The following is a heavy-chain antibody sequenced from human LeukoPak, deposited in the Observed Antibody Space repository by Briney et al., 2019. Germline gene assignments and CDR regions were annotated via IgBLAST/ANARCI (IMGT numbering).Heavy chain of an antibody. CDR1: GYTFTDYS. Sequence: ASVKVSCKASGYTFTDYSMHWVRQAPGQGLEWMGWINPSSGDTDYAQKFQGRVTMTRDTSISTAYLEVSRLTSDDTAVYFCARDAIAAAGAGGWGQGTLVTVSS. J-gene: IGHJ4*02. D-gene: IGHD6-13*01. CDR2: INPSSGDT. V-gene: IGHV1-2*02. CDR3: ARDAIAAAGAGG.